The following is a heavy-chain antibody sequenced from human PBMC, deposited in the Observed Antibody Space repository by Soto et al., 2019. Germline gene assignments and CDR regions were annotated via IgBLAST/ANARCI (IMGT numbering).Heavy chain of an antibody. CDR3: ARAIDYYGSGSYYNYYYYYYMDV. Sequence: SETLSLTCTVSGGSISSSSYYWGWIRQPPGKGLEWIGSINYSGSTYYNPSLKSRVTISVDTSKNQFSLKLSSVTAADTAVYYCARAIDYYGSGSYYNYYYYYYMDVWGKGTTVTVSS. J-gene: IGHJ6*03. CDR1: GGSISSSSYY. CDR2: INYSGST. V-gene: IGHV4-39*07. D-gene: IGHD3-10*01.